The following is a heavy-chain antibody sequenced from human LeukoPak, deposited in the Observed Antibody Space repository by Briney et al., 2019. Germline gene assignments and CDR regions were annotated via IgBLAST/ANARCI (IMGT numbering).Heavy chain of an antibody. CDR2: ISGYNGNT. CDR1: GYTFTKYG. D-gene: IGHD3-16*01. J-gene: IGHJ3*01. CDR3: ARVVGGDNDASDV. V-gene: IGHV1-18*01. Sequence: ASVKVSCKASGYTFTKYGITWVRQAPGQGPEWMGWISGYNGNTNYAQKLQGRVIMTTDTSTSTAYMELRSLRSDDTAVYYCARVVGGDNDASDVWGQGTMVTVSS.